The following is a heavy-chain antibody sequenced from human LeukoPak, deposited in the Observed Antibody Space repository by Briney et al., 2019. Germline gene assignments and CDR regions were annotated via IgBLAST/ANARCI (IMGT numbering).Heavy chain of an antibody. J-gene: IGHJ4*02. CDR2: IYYSGST. Sequence: SETLSLTCTVSGGSISSSSYYWGWIRQPPGKGLEWIGSIYYSGSTYYNPSLKSRVTISVDTSKNQFSLKLSSVPAADTAVYYCARHPIYGDYASERYYFDYWGQGTLVTVSS. CDR3: ARHPIYGDYASERYYFDY. CDR1: GGSISSSSYY. D-gene: IGHD4-17*01. V-gene: IGHV4-39*01.